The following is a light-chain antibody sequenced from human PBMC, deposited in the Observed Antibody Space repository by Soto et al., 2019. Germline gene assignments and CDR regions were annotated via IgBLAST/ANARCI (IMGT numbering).Light chain of an antibody. CDR2: DAS. CDR3: QQYNNWPPHT. CDR1: QSVSSS. J-gene: IGKJ4*01. V-gene: IGKV3D-15*01. Sequence: EIVLTQSPATLSLSPGERATLSCRASQSVSSSLAWYQQIPGQAPRLLIYDASTRATGIPARFGGSGSGTEFTLTISSLQPEDFAVYYCQQYNNWPPHTFGGGTKVELK.